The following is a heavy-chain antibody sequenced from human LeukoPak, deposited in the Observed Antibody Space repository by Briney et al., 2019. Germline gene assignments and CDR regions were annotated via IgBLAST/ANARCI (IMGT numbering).Heavy chain of an antibody. CDR1: GGSISSSSYY. CDR2: MYYSGST. CDR3: ARGMNWVYFDY. J-gene: IGHJ4*02. D-gene: IGHD7-27*01. Sequence: SETLSLTCTVSGGSISSSSYYWGWIRQPPGKGLEWIGSMYYSGSTFYIPSLKSRVTISVDTSKNQFSLKLSSVTAADTAVYYCARGMNWVYFDYWGQGTLVTVSS. V-gene: IGHV4-39*07.